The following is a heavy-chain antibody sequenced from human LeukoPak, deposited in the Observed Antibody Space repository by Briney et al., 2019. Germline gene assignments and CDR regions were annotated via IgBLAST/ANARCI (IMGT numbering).Heavy chain of an antibody. V-gene: IGHV3-30*02. CDR1: GFTFGSYG. CDR2: IRYDGSSK. Sequence: GGSLRLSCAASGFTFGSYGMHWVRQAPGKGLEWVAFIRYDGSSKYYADSVKGRFTISRDNSKNTLYLQMNSLRAEDTAVYYCARSTAPSNYYYYGMDVWGQGTTVTVSS. CDR3: ARSTAPSNYYYYGMDV. D-gene: IGHD5-18*01. J-gene: IGHJ6*02.